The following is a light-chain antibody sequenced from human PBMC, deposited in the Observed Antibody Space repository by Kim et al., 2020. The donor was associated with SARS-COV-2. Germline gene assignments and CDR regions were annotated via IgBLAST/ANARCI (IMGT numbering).Light chain of an antibody. J-gene: IGLJ3*02. V-gene: IGLV3-19*01. CDR2: GKN. CDR1: SRRTYY. Sequence: ALGQTVRITCQGDSRRTYYASWYQQKPGQAPVLVIYGKNNRPSGIPDRFSGSSSGNTASLTITGAQAEDEADYYCNSRDSSGNHWVFGGGTKLTVL. CDR3: NSRDSSGNHWV.